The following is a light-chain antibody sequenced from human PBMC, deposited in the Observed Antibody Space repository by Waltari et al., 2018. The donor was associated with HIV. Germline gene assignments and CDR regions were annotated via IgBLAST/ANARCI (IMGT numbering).Light chain of an antibody. V-gene: IGLV1-44*01. J-gene: IGLJ2*01. Sequence: QSVLTQPPSASGAPGQRVTISCSGSTPNIGSSNVNWYQQFSRAAPKLLIYADAQRPSGGRDRFSGSKSGTSASLVISGLQSEDEADYYCSTWDERLNGVVFGGGTRLTVV. CDR3: STWDERLNGVV. CDR2: ADA. CDR1: TPNIGSSN.